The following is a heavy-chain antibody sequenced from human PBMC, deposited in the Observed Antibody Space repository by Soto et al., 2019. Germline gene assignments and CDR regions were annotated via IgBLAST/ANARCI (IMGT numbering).Heavy chain of an antibody. Sequence: QVQLQEARPGLVKPSQTLSLTCPFSGGSISSGGYYWSWNRQHPGQGLEWIGYVYYSGSTYHNPSHKSRDTISEDTSKNQCALKLSPVTAADTAGDYCARGVLRFFGGLDSWGQGTLVNVSS. V-gene: IGHV4-31*03. CDR3: ARGVLRFFGGLDS. CDR1: GGSISSGGYY. J-gene: IGHJ4*02. CDR2: VYYSGST. D-gene: IGHD3-3*01.